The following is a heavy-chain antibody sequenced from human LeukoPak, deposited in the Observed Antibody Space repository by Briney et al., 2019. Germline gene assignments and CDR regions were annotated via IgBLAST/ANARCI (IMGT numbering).Heavy chain of an antibody. CDR3: ARDSPYCSSISCYPDY. V-gene: IGHV4-59*01. CDR2: IYYSGST. CDR1: GGSISSYY. D-gene: IGHD2-2*01. Sequence: KPSETLSLTCTVSGGSISSYYWSWIRQPPGKGLEWIGYIYYSGSTNYNPSLKSRVTISVDTSKNQFSLKLSSVTAADTAVYYCARDSPYCSSISCYPDYWGQGTLVTVSS. J-gene: IGHJ4*02.